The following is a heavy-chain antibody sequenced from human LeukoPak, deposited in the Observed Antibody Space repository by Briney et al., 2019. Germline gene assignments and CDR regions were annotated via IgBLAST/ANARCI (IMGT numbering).Heavy chain of an antibody. CDR2: INADTGNT. CDR3: VREAVAAYWYFDL. J-gene: IGHJ2*01. D-gene: IGHD6-19*01. V-gene: IGHV1-3*03. Sequence: GASVKVTCKASGYTFTNYAFHWVRQAPGHRLEWMGWINADTGNTKYSKEFQGRVTFTRDTSASTVYMELSSLTSADMAVYYCVREAVAAYWYFDLWGRGTLVTVSS. CDR1: GYTFTNYA.